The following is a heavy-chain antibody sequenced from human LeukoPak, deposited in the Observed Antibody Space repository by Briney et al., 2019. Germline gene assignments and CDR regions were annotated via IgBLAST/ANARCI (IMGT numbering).Heavy chain of an antibody. Sequence: GGSLRLSCAASGFTFSSYAIHRVRQAPGKGLEWVAVISYDGSTKYYADSVKGRFTISRDNSKNTLYLQMNSLRAEDTAVYYCAREPGGSYPPRFDYWGQGTLVTVSS. V-gene: IGHV3-30-3*01. CDR1: GFTFSSYA. CDR2: ISYDGSTK. CDR3: AREPGGSYPPRFDY. J-gene: IGHJ4*02. D-gene: IGHD1-26*01.